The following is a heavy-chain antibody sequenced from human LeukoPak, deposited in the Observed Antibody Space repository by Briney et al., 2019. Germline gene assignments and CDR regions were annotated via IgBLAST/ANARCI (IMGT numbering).Heavy chain of an antibody. D-gene: IGHD2-2*01. CDR2: IFSSSSTI. CDR3: ARDRCSSSSCGFDY. Sequence: GGSLRLSCAASGFTFSSYSMNWVRQAPGKGLEWVSYIFSSSSTIYYGDSVKGRFTISRDNAKNSLYLQMNSLRAEDTAVYYCARDRCSSSSCGFDYWGQGTLVTVSS. CDR1: GFTFSSYS. J-gene: IGHJ4*02. V-gene: IGHV3-48*01.